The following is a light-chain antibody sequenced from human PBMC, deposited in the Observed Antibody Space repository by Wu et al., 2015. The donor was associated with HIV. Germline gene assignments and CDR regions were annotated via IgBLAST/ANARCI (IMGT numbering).Light chain of an antibody. CDR3: QQYNDWPPLT. J-gene: IGKJ4*01. CDR2: GAS. Sequence: ERLMTQSPATLSVSPGEKATLFCRASQSVSTHLAWYQQKPGQAPRLLIYGASTRATGVPARFSGGGSGTEFTLTISNMQSEDFAVYYCQQYNDWPPLTFGGGTKVEIK. CDR1: QSVSTH. V-gene: IGKV3-15*01.